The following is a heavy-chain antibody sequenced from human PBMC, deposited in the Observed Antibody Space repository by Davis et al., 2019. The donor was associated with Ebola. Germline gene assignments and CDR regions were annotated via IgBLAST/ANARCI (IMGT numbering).Heavy chain of an antibody. D-gene: IGHD3-3*01. Sequence: SETLSLTCAVYGGSFSGYYWSWIRQPPGKGLEWFGEINHSGSTNYNPSLKSRVTMSVDTSKNQFSLKLSSVTAADTAVYYCASGITIFGVVSNYYCYGMDVWGQGTTVTVSS. J-gene: IGHJ6*02. CDR3: ASGITIFGVVSNYYCYGMDV. CDR1: GGSFSGYY. CDR2: INHSGST. V-gene: IGHV4-34*01.